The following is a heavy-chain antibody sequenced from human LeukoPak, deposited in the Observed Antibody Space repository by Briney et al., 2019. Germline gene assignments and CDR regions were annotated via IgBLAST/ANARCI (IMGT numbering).Heavy chain of an antibody. J-gene: IGHJ4*02. CDR3: ASLPIAAAGGDY. V-gene: IGHV4-59*01. CDR2: IYYSGST. Sequence: SETLSLTCTVSGCSISSYYWSWIRQPPGKGLEWIGYIYYSGSTNYNPSLKSRVTISVDTSKNQFSLKLSSVTAADTAVYYCASLPIAAAGGDYWGQGTLVTVSS. D-gene: IGHD6-13*01. CDR1: GCSISSYY.